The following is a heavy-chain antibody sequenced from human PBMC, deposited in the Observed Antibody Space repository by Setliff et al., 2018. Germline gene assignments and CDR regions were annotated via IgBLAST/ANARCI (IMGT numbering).Heavy chain of an antibody. D-gene: IGHD2-15*01. J-gene: IGHJ6*03. Sequence: GASVKVSCKASGGTFSSYAIDWVRQAPGQGLEWMGGIIPMFGTTNYAQRFRGRVTIIADESTTTAYLELSSLRSEDTAVYYCARVRDCSGGICHRGFHHYMDVWGKGTTVTVSS. V-gene: IGHV1-69*13. CDR2: IIPMFGTT. CDR1: GGTFSSYA. CDR3: ARVRDCSGGICHRGFHHYMDV.